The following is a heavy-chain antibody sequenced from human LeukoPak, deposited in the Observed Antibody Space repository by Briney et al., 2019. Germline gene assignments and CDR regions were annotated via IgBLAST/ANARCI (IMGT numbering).Heavy chain of an antibody. Sequence: PGGSLRLSCAASGFSFNNYIMTWVRQAPGKGLEWVSSITSSSSYIYYADSMKGRFTISRDNAKNSLYLQMHSLRAEDAAVYYCARTSQAHIVIVPTAIRLFDYWGQGTLVTVSS. CDR1: GFSFNNYI. CDR3: ARTSQAHIVIVPTAIRLFDY. D-gene: IGHD2-2*01. CDR2: ITSSSSYI. J-gene: IGHJ4*02. V-gene: IGHV3-21*01.